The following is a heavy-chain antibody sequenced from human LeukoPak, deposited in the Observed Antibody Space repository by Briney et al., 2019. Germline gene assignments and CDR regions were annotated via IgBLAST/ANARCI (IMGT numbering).Heavy chain of an antibody. CDR2: IYYSGST. V-gene: IGHV4-59*08. D-gene: IGHD4-17*01. Sequence: SETLSLSCTVSGGSISSYYWSWIRQPPGKGLEWIGYIYYSGSTNYNPSLKSRVTISVDTSKNQFSLKLSSVTAADTAVYYCARHRDYGDGDWFDPWGQGTLVTVSS. CDR3: ARHRDYGDGDWFDP. J-gene: IGHJ5*02. CDR1: GGSISSYY.